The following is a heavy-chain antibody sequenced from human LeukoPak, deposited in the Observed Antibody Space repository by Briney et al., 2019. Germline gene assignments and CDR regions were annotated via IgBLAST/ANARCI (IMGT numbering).Heavy chain of an antibody. Sequence: HGESLKISCVASGFSFSDHPFHWVRQSPDKGLEWVALIGSDGTKKYYADSVQGRFTVSRENSKNTLFLQMNTLRADDTAVYFCARQVTSTRLFDSWGQGTLVTVSS. D-gene: IGHD5/OR15-5a*01. CDR1: GFSFSDHP. CDR2: IGSDGTKK. CDR3: ARQVTSTRLFDS. V-gene: IGHV3-30*04. J-gene: IGHJ4*02.